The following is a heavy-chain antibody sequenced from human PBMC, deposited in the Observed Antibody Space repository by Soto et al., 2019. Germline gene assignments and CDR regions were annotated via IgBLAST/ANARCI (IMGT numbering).Heavy chain of an antibody. CDR1: GYTFSNYD. J-gene: IGHJ4*02. D-gene: IGHD3-10*01. CDR3: AKVSRKGSAIDFDY. V-gene: IGHV1-8*01. CDR2: VNPNNGDT. Sequence: QVQLVQSGAELKKPGASVKVSCKASGYTFSNYDMNWVRQATGQGPEWIGWVNPNNGDTGYAQKFQGRVTLTTDIPTTTAYMELTILRSEDKAIYYCAKVSRKGSAIDFDYWGQGTLITVSS.